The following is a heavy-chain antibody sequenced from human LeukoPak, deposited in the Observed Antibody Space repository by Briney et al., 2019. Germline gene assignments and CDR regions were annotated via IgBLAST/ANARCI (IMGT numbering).Heavy chain of an antibody. CDR1: GGTFISYA. CDR2: IIPIFGTA. V-gene: IGHV1-69*13. Sequence: ASVKVSCKASGGTFISYAISWVRQAPGQGLEWMGGIIPIFGTANYAQKFQGRVTITADESTSTAYMELSSLRSEDTAVYYCARTGSIWRDYYYYMDVWGKGTTVTISS. D-gene: IGHD2/OR15-2a*01. J-gene: IGHJ6*03. CDR3: ARTGSIWRDYYYYMDV.